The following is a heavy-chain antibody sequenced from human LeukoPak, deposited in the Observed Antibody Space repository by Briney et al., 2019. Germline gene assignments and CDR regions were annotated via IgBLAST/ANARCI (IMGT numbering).Heavy chain of an antibody. D-gene: IGHD4-11*01. V-gene: IGHV3-23*01. J-gene: IGHJ4*02. CDR3: AKASSNYAANSYYFNY. CDR2: ISGSGAGT. Sequence: GGSLRVSCAASGFTFSYYAMSWVRQAPGKGLEWVSAISGSGAGTYYADSVKGRYTISRDNSKKTLYLQMNSLRADDTAVYYCAKASSNYAANSYYFNYWGQGTLVTVSS. CDR1: GFTFSYYA.